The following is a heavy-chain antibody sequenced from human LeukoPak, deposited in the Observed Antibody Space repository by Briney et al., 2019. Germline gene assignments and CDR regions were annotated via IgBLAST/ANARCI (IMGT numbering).Heavy chain of an antibody. CDR1: GLSLTTSGVG. CDR2: IYCNDDK. Sequence: SGPTLVNPTQTLTLTCTFSGLSLTTSGVGVGWIRQPPGKALEWLALIYCNDDKRYRPSLKSRLTITKDTSKNQVVLTMTNMDPVDKATYYCAHSQWFAGGDVFDIWGLGTMVTVSS. CDR3: AHSQWFAGGDVFDI. V-gene: IGHV2-5*01. D-gene: IGHD3-10*01. J-gene: IGHJ3*02.